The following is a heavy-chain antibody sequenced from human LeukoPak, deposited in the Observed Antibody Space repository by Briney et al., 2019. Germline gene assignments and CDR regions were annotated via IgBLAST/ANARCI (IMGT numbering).Heavy chain of an antibody. V-gene: IGHV4-4*09. J-gene: IGHJ4*02. Sequence: PSETLSLTCTVSGGSISSYYWSWIRQPPGKGLEWIGYIYTSGSTNYNPSLKSRATISVDTSKNQFSLKLSSVTAADTAVYYCARQGGYYDSSGYCDNWGQGTLVTVSS. CDR1: GGSISSYY. CDR3: ARQGGYYDSSGYCDN. D-gene: IGHD3-22*01. CDR2: IYTSGST.